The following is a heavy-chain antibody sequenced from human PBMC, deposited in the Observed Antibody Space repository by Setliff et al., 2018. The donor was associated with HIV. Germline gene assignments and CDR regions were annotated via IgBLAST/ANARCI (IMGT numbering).Heavy chain of an antibody. CDR1: GYTFSSYD. D-gene: IGHD6-19*01. CDR2: MNPNRGNT. J-gene: IGHJ4*02. V-gene: IGHV1-8*01. CDR3: ARSGYSSGWYDY. Sequence: ASVKVSCKASGYTFSSYDINWVRQATGQGLEWMGWMNPNRGNTGYAQKFQGRVTMTRNTSISTAYMELSSLRSEDTAVYYCARSGYSSGWYDYWGQGTLVTVSS.